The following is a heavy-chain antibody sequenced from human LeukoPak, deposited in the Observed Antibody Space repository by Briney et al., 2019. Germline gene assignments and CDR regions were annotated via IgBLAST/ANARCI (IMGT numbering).Heavy chain of an antibody. CDR2: IYYSGST. D-gene: IGHD6-19*01. J-gene: IGHJ5*02. CDR3: ARGPRGQWLVRHWFDP. V-gene: IGHV4-39*07. Sequence: SETLSLTCTVSGGSISSSSYYWGWIRQPPGKGLEWIGSIYYSGSTYYNPSLKSRVTISVDTSKNQFSLKLSSVTAADTAVYYCARGPRGQWLVRHWFDPWGQGTLVTVSS. CDR1: GGSISSSSYY.